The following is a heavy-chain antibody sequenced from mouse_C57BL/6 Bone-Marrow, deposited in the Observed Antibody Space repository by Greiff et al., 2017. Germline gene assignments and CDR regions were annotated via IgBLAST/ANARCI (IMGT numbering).Heavy chain of an antibody. CDR1: GYTFTSYW. D-gene: IGHD1-1*01. J-gene: IGHJ2*01. CDR3: ARFTTVHFDY. Sequence: QVQLQQPGAELVKPGASVKLSCKASGYTFTSYWMHWVKQRPGRGLEWIGRIDPNSGGTKYNEKFKGKATLTVDKPSSTAYMQLSRLTSEDSAVYYCARFTTVHFDYWGQGTTLTVSS. CDR2: IDPNSGGT. V-gene: IGHV1-72*01.